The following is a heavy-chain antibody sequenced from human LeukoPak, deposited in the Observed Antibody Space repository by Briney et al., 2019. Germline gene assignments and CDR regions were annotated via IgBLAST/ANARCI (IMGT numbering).Heavy chain of an antibody. J-gene: IGHJ5*02. Sequence: ASVKVSCKASGYTFTSYDINWVRQATGQGLEWMGWMNPNSGNTGYAQKFQGRGTMTRNTSISTAYMELSSLRSEDTAVYYCVGGIAVAGWFDPWGQGTLVTVSS. CDR2: MNPNSGNT. V-gene: IGHV1-8*01. D-gene: IGHD6-19*01. CDR3: VGGIAVAGWFDP. CDR1: GYTFTSYD.